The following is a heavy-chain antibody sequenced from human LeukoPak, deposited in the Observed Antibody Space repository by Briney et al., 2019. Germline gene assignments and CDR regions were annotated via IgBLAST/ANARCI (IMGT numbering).Heavy chain of an antibody. CDR1: GYTFTSYG. J-gene: IGHJ4*02. Sequence: ASVKVSCKASGYTFTSYGISWVRQAPGQGLEWMGWINPYNGNTNYAQNLQGRVTMTTDTSTSTAYMELRSLRSVDTAVYYCAREVPYDSSRYYQPFDYWGQGTLVTVSS. D-gene: IGHD3-22*01. V-gene: IGHV1-18*01. CDR3: AREVPYDSSRYYQPFDY. CDR2: INPYNGNT.